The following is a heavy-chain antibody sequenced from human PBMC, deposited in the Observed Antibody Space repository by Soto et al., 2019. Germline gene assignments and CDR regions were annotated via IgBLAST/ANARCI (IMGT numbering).Heavy chain of an antibody. CDR3: ARVSDDYGGNRVGWFDP. CDR2: IIPIFGTA. V-gene: IGHV1-69*13. D-gene: IGHD4-17*01. CDR1: GSTFSSYA. J-gene: IGHJ5*02. Sequence: GASVKVSCKASGSTFSSYAISWVRQAPGQGLEWMGGIIPIFGTANYAQKFQGRVTITADESTSTAYMELSSLRSENTAVYYCARVSDDYGGNRVGWFDPWGQGTLVTVSS.